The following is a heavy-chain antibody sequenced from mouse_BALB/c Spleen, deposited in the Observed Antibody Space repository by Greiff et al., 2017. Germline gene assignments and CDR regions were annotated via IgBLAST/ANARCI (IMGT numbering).Heavy chain of an antibody. CDR1: GYTFTSYW. CDR2: IDPSDSYT. V-gene: IGHV1S127*01. CDR3: TRSYGSSYYFDY. D-gene: IGHD1-1*01. J-gene: IGHJ2*01. Sequence: VQLQQPGAELVKPGASVKMSCKASGYTFTSYWMHWVKQRPGQGLEWIGVIDPSDSYTSYNQKFKGKATLTVDTSSSTAYMQLSSLTSEDSAVYYCTRSYGSSYYFDYWGQGTTLTVSS.